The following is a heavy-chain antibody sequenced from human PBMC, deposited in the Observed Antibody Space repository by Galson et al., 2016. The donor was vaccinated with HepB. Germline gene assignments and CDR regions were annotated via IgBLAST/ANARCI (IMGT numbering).Heavy chain of an antibody. CDR1: GYSISSGFY. V-gene: IGHV4-38-2*01. J-gene: IGHJ4*02. CDR3: ARQYRGGPSDY. CDR2: MHHTGDT. D-gene: IGHD5-12*01. Sequence: ETLSLTCAVSGYSISSGFYWGWIRQPPGKDLEWIASMHHTGDTYYTPSLATRVTISIDTSNNYFSLRLTSVTAADTARYFCARQYRGGPSDYWGQGTLVIVSS.